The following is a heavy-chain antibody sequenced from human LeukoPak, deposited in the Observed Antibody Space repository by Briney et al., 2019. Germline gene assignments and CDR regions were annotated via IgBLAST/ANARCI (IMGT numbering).Heavy chain of an antibody. CDR3: AKDAAGPEY. CDR2: IRSDGST. Sequence: PGGSLRLSCAASGFTFSSYMMTWVRQAPGKGLEWVSTIRSDGSTYYADSVKGRFTISRDNSKNTLYLQMSSLRAEDTAVYYCAKDAAGPEYWGQGTLVTVSS. D-gene: IGHD6-13*01. CDR1: GFTFSSYM. V-gene: IGHV3-23*01. J-gene: IGHJ4*02.